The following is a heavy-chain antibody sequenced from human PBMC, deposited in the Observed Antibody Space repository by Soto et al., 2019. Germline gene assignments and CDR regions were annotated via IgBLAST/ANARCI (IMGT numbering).Heavy chain of an antibody. CDR1: GGTFSSYA. CDR2: IIPIFGTA. CDR3: ARDPGDYFIAGPSNWFDP. Sequence: SVKVSCKASGGTFSSYAISWVRQAPGQGLEWMGGIIPIFGTANYAQKFQGRVTITADESTSTAYMELSSLRSEDTAVYYCARDPGDYFIAGPSNWFDPWGQGTLVTVSS. J-gene: IGHJ5*02. D-gene: IGHD4-17*01. V-gene: IGHV1-69*13.